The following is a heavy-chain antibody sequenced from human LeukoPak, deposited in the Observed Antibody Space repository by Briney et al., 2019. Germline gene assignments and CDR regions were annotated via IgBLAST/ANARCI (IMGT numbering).Heavy chain of an antibody. Sequence: SVKVSCKASGYTFTSYDINWVRQAPGQGLEWMGRIIPILGIANYAQKFQGRVTITADKSTSTAYMELSSLRSEDTAVYYCARDEDSSCQYDYWGQGTLVTVSS. D-gene: IGHD6-6*01. V-gene: IGHV1-69*04. CDR3: ARDEDSSCQYDY. CDR1: GYTFTSYD. CDR2: IIPILGIA. J-gene: IGHJ4*02.